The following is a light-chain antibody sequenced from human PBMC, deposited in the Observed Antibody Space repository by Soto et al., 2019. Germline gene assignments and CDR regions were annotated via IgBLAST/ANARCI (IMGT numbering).Light chain of an antibody. Sequence: IQMTQSPSARSASAGGRGTITCRASQSISNYLNWYQQKPGKAPNLLIYAASSLQSGVPSRFRGSGSGTDVTLTISSLQPEDFATDFGQQSYSTPRTVGQGTKVDI. CDR2: AAS. CDR3: QQSYSTPRT. V-gene: IGKV1-39*01. CDR1: QSISNY. J-gene: IGKJ1*01.